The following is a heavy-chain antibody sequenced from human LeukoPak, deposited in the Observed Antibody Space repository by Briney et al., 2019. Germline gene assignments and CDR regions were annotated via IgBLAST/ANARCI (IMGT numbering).Heavy chain of an antibody. Sequence: GESLKISCKGSGYSFTSYWIGWVRQMPGKGLEWMGIIYPGDSDTRYSPSFQGQVTISADKSISTAYLQWSSLKASDTAMYYCARGSGYDSADYYYYMDVWGKGTTVTVSS. V-gene: IGHV5-51*01. J-gene: IGHJ6*03. CDR1: GYSFTSYW. CDR2: IYPGDSDT. D-gene: IGHD5-12*01. CDR3: ARGSGYDSADYYYYMDV.